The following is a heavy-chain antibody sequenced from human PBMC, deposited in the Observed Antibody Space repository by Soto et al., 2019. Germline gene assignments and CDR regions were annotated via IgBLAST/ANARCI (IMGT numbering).Heavy chain of an antibody. Sequence: SVKVSCNASGGTFSSYAISWVRQAPGQGLEWMGGIIPIFGTANYAQKFQGRVTITADESTSTAYMELSSLRSEDTAVYYCARVTQDDYYYYYGMDVWGQGTTVTVSS. D-gene: IGHD1-20*01. J-gene: IGHJ6*02. CDR2: IIPIFGTA. V-gene: IGHV1-69*13. CDR3: ARVTQDDYYYYYGMDV. CDR1: GGTFSSYA.